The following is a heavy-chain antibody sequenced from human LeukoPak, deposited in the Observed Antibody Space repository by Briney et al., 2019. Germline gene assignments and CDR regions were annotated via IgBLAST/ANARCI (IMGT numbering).Heavy chain of an antibody. D-gene: IGHD3-3*01. Sequence: PGGSLRLSCAASGFTFSSYEMNWVRQAPGKGLEGVSYISSSGSTKYYADSVKGRFTISRDNAKNSLYLQMNSLRAEDKAVYYCARDREYYDFWSGYQGWFDPWGQGTLVTVSS. CDR2: ISSSGSTK. CDR1: GFTFSSYE. V-gene: IGHV3-48*03. J-gene: IGHJ5*02. CDR3: ARDREYYDFWSGYQGWFDP.